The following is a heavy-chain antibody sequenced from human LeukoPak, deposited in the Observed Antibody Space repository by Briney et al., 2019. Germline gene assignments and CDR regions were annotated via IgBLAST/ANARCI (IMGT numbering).Heavy chain of an antibody. V-gene: IGHV3-21*01. CDR3: ARGTVAHFDY. J-gene: IGHJ4*02. CDR2: ISSSSSYI. D-gene: IGHD4-23*01. CDR1: GFTFSSYA. Sequence: GGSLRLSRAASGFTFSSYAMSWVRQAPGKGLEWVSSISSSSSYIYYADSVKGRFTISRDNAKNSLYLQMNSLRAEDTAVYYCARGTVAHFDYWGQGTLVTVSS.